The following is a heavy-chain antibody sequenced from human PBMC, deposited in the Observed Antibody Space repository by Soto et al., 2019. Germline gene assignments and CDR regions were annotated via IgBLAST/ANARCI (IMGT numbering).Heavy chain of an antibody. CDR3: ARDFTLFGVVPRWFDP. J-gene: IGHJ5*02. Sequence: SETLSLTCAVSGGSISSSYWWSWLRQPPGMGLEWIGEIHHSGSTNYNPSLKSRVTISVDKSKNQFSLRLSSVTAADTAVYYCARDFTLFGVVPRWFDPWGQGTLVTISS. D-gene: IGHD3-3*01. V-gene: IGHV4-4*02. CDR1: GGSISSSYW. CDR2: IHHSGST.